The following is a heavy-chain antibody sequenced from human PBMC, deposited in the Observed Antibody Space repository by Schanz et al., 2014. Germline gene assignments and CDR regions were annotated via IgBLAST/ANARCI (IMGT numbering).Heavy chain of an antibody. CDR2: INHSGST. J-gene: IGHJ4*02. Sequence: QVQLQQWGAGLLKPSETLSLTCAVYGGSFSGYYWSWIRQPPGKGLEWIGEINHSGSTNYNPSLKSRVTISVDTSRNQFSLKLRSMTAADTAVYYCARGRGFVVVPAAPMLRGVHFDFWGQGTLVTVSS. D-gene: IGHD2-2*01. CDR1: GGSFSGYY. V-gene: IGHV4-34*01. CDR3: ARGRGFVVVPAAPMLRGVHFDF.